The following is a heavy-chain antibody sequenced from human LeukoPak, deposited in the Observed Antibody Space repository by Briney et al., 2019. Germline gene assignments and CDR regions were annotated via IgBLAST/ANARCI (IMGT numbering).Heavy chain of an antibody. D-gene: IGHD2-21*02. V-gene: IGHV1-69*13. CDR1: GGTFSSFA. CDR3: ARAHAYCGGDCYSGFDY. CDR2: IIPIFGTA. J-gene: IGHJ4*02. Sequence: GASVTVSCKASGGTFSSFAISWVRQAPGQGPEWMGGIIPIFGTANYAQKFQGRVTITADESTSTAYMELSSLRSEDTAVYYCARAHAYCGGDCYSGFDYWGQGTLVTVSS.